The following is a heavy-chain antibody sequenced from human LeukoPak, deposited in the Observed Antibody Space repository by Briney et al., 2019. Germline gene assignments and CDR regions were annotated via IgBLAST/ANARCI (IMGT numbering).Heavy chain of an antibody. CDR3: AKDLVSSSGYYYYGMDV. J-gene: IGHJ6*02. Sequence: GGSLRLSCAASGFTFSSYGMHWVRQAPGKGLEWVAVISYDGSNKYYADSVMGRFTISRDNSKNTLYLQMNSLRAEDTAVYYCAKDLVSSSGYYYYGMDVGGQGTTVTV. CDR2: ISYDGSNK. V-gene: IGHV3-30*18. CDR1: GFTFSSYG. D-gene: IGHD6-13*01.